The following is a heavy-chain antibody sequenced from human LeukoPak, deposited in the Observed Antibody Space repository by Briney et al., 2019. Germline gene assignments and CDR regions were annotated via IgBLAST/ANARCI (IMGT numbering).Heavy chain of an antibody. CDR2: IRSDGGGT. Sequence: TPPGRQAPGKGLEYVAAIRSDGGGTYYADSVKGRFTIARDNSKNTLYLQMSSLRDEDTPVSFCVTPSIKYNLDYWGQGTLVTVSS. J-gene: IGHJ4*02. D-gene: IGHD1-1*01. V-gene: IGHV3-64D*09. CDR3: VTPSIKYNLDY.